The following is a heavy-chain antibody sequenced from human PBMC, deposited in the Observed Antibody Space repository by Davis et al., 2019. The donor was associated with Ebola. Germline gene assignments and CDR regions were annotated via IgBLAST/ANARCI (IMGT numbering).Heavy chain of an antibody. D-gene: IGHD1-26*01. CDR2: IIPIFGTA. Sequence: SVKVSCKASGGTFSSYAISWVRQAPGQGLEWMGGIIPIFGTANYAQKFQGRVTITADKSTSTAYMELSSLRSEDTAVYYCARAGELRPYFDYWGQGTLVTVSS. J-gene: IGHJ4*02. V-gene: IGHV1-69*06. CDR1: GGTFSSYA. CDR3: ARAGELRPYFDY.